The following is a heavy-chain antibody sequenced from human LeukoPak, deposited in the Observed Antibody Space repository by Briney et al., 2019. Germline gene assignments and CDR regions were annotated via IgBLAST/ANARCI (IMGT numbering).Heavy chain of an antibody. D-gene: IGHD5-12*01. CDR2: INHSGST. CDR1: GGSFSGYC. J-gene: IGHJ6*03. Sequence: PSETLSLTCAVYGGSFSGYCWSWIRQPPGKGLEWIGEINHSGSTNYNPSLKSRVTISVDTSKNQFSLKLSSVTAVDTAVYYCARRGYLVRTYYYYYYMDVWGKGTTVTVSS. CDR3: ARRGYLVRTYYYYYYMDV. V-gene: IGHV4-34*01.